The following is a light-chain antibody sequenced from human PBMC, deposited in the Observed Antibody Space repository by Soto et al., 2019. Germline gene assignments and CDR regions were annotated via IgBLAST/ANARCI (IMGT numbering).Light chain of an antibody. CDR2: EVT. V-gene: IGLV2-14*01. J-gene: IGLJ2*01. CDR3: SSYSSTASLVV. Sequence: QSALTQPASVSGSPGQSSTISCTGTSSDVGGYDYVSWYQQDPGKVPNLIIYEVTNRPSGVANRFSGSKSGNTASLTIFGLQAGDEADYHCSSYSSTASLVVFGGGTKLTVL. CDR1: SSDVGGYDY.